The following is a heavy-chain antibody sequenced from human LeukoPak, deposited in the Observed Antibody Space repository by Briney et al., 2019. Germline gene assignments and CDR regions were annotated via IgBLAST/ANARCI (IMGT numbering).Heavy chain of an antibody. CDR3: ALLGGLNYMDV. D-gene: IGHD3-16*01. CDR2: IIPIFGTA. V-gene: IGHV1-69*06. J-gene: IGHJ6*03. CDR1: GGTFSSYA. Sequence: SVKVSCKASGGTFSSYAISWVRQAPGQGLEWMGRIIPIFGTANYAQKFQGRVTITADKSTSTAYMELNYVESEDTAVYYCALLGGLNYMDVWGKGTTVTVSS.